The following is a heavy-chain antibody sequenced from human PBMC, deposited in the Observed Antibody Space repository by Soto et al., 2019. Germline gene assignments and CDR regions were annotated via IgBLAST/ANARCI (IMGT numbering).Heavy chain of an antibody. CDR3: ARAVQLWFPVFYY. CDR1: GGSISSYY. Sequence: SETLSLTCTVSGGSISSYYWSWIRQPPGKGLEWIGYIYYSGSTNYNPSLKSRVTISVDTSKNQFSLKLSSVTAADTAVYYCARAVQLWFPVFYYWGQGTLVTVSS. J-gene: IGHJ4*02. V-gene: IGHV4-59*01. CDR2: IYYSGST. D-gene: IGHD5-18*01.